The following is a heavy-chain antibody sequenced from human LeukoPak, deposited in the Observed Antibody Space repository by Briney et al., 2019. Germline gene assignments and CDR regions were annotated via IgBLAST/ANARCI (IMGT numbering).Heavy chain of an antibody. CDR1: GFTFDTHA. V-gene: IGHV3-23*01. CDR3: AARPGDLAVPYDY. CDR2: ISGSGDIT. J-gene: IGHJ4*02. Sequence: GGSLRLSCAASGFTFDTHAMTWVRQAPGKGLEYVSLISGSGDITYYAHSLKDRFTISRDNSKTTLYLQMHSLRAEDTAMYYCAARPGDLAVPYDYWGQGTLVIVSS. D-gene: IGHD3-10*01.